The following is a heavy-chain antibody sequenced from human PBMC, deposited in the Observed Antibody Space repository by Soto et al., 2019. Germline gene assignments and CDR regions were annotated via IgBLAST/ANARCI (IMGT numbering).Heavy chain of an antibody. CDR3: ANAPTVIFPSK. V-gene: IGHV3-21*02. CDR2: IGGGGDEI. J-gene: IGHJ4*01. CDR1: GFTFSTYH. Sequence: EVQLVESGGGLVKPGESLRLSCAASGFTFSTYHMNWVRLAPGKGLEWISSIGGGGDEIYYAASVRGRFTISSDNAKASLYLQMNSLRVEDTAVYYCANAPTVIFPSKWGQGTLVTVSS. D-gene: IGHD2-21*01.